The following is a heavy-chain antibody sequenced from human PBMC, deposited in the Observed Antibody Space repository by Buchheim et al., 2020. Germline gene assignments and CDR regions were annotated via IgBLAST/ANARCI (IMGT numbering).Heavy chain of an antibody. CDR3: ARGARLAVYYDSSGYYYFDY. J-gene: IGHJ4*02. CDR1: GFTFSSYW. Sequence: EVQLVESGGGLVQPGGSLRLSCAASGFTFSSYWMHWVRQAPGKGRVWVSRINSDGSSTSYADAVKGRFTISRDNAKNTLYLEMNSLRAEDTAVYYCARGARLAVYYDSSGYYYFDYWGQGTL. V-gene: IGHV3-74*01. CDR2: INSDGSST. D-gene: IGHD3-22*01.